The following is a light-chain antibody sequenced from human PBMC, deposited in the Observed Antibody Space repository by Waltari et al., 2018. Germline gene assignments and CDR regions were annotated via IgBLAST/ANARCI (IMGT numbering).Light chain of an antibody. CDR3: MQITQFPWT. J-gene: IGKJ1*01. CDR2: QIS. V-gene: IGKV2-24*01. Sequence: DIVMTQTPLSSPVTLGQPASISCRSSQSLVHDAGHTYLRWLQQRPGQPPRLLIYQISNRFSGVPDRFSGSGAGTDFTLKISRVETEDVGVYYCMQITQFPWTFGQGTKVEIK. CDR1: QSLVHDAGHTY.